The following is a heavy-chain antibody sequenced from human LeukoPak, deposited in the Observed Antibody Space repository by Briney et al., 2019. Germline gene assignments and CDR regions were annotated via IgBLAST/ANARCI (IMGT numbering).Heavy chain of an antibody. Sequence: SETLSLTCTVSGGSISSYYWSWIRQPPGKGLEWVGYIYYSGSTNYNPSLKSRVTISVDTSKNQFSLKLSSVTAADTAVYYCARHRPPYDSSGYYWFDPWGQGTLVTVSS. CDR3: ARHRPPYDSSGYYWFDP. V-gene: IGHV4-59*08. J-gene: IGHJ5*02. D-gene: IGHD3-22*01. CDR2: IYYSGST. CDR1: GGSISSYY.